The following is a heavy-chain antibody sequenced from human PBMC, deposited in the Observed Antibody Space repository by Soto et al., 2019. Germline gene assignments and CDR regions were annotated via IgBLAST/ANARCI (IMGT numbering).Heavy chain of an antibody. D-gene: IGHD3-22*01. CDR2: ISSGGSST. CDR1: GFTFSRYA. CDR3: AKFSNDSSGYLFDY. J-gene: IGHJ4*02. Sequence: GGSLRLSCAASGFTFSRYAMSWVRQAQGKGLEWVSAISSGGSSTYYADSVKGRFTISRDNSKNTLYLQMNSLRAEDTAVYYCAKFSNDSSGYLFDYWGQGTLVTVSS. V-gene: IGHV3-23*01.